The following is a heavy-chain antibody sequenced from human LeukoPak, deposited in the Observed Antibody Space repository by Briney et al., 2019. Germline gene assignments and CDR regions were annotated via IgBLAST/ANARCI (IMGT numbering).Heavy chain of an antibody. CDR3: ARVGSYGHFDY. CDR2: ISANGRDT. CDR1: GFTFRSYS. Sequence: GGSLRLSCAASGFTFRSYSMHWVRQAPGKGLEYVSAISANGRDTYYAASVKGRFTISRDDSKSTLFLQMGSLRAEDMAVYYCARVGSYGHFDYWGQGTLVTVSS. J-gene: IGHJ4*02. V-gene: IGHV3-64*02. D-gene: IGHD5-18*01.